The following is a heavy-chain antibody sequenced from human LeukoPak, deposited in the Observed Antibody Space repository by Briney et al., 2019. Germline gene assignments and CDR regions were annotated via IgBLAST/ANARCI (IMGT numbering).Heavy chain of an antibody. D-gene: IGHD6-19*01. CDR3: ARGSSGSFDY. J-gene: IGHJ4*02. Sequence: SQTLSLTCDISGDSVSGNIVVWNWIRQSPSRVLEGLGRTNYRSKWYNDYAVSERSRININPDTSKNRFSLQLDSVTPEDTAVYYCARGSSGSFDYWGQGTLVTVSS. CDR1: GDSVSGNIVV. V-gene: IGHV6-1*01. CDR2: TNYRSKWYN.